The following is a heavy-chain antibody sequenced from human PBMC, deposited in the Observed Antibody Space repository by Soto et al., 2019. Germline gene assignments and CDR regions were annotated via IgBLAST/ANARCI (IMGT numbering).Heavy chain of an antibody. CDR1: GFSFSNYA. Sequence: EVQLLESGGTLVQVGGSLRLSCVASGFSFSNYAVTWVRQAPGKGLEWVSAISGSGAGTYYADSVKGRFTISSDNSKNTVPLQMTRLTVDDQAVYHCAKRIKRGSNYVGNAMDVWGQGTTVIVS. V-gene: IGHV3-23*01. CDR3: AKRIKRGSNYVGNAMDV. D-gene: IGHD1-26*01. J-gene: IGHJ6*02. CDR2: ISGSGAGT.